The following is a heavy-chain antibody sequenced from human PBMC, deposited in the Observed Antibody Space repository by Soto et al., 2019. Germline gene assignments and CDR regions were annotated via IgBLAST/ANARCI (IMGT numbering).Heavy chain of an antibody. Sequence: GGSLRLSCAASGFTFSSYSMNWVRQAPGKGLEWVSSISSSSSYIYYADSVKGRFTISRDNAKNSLYLLMNSLRAEDTAVYYCAKDFVGSDSSGWYPVYYFDYWGQGTLVTVSS. CDR3: AKDFVGSDSSGWYPVYYFDY. CDR2: ISSSSSYI. J-gene: IGHJ4*02. D-gene: IGHD6-19*01. CDR1: GFTFSSYS. V-gene: IGHV3-21*01.